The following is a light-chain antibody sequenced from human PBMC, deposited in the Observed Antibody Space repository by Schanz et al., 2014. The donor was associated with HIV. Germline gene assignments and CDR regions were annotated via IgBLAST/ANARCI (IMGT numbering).Light chain of an antibody. CDR2: EVS. J-gene: IGLJ2*01. V-gene: IGLV2-8*01. Sequence: QSALTQPPSASGSPGQSVTISCTGTSRDGGGYNYVSWYQHHPGKAPKLMVYEVSKRPSGVPDRFSGSKSGTSASLAISGLQAEDEADYYCQAYDNSLKGVVFGGGTKLTVL. CDR3: QAYDNSLKGVV. CDR1: SRDGGGYNY.